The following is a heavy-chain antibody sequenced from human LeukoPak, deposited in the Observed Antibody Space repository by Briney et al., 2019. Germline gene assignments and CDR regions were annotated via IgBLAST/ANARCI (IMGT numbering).Heavy chain of an antibody. J-gene: IGHJ4*02. Sequence: ASVKVSCQASGNTFTSDYMHWVRQAPGQGLEWMGRIIPSGGDTIHAEKFRGRLTMTRDTSTRTHYMELSSPRSEDTAVYFCARDNSRWSFDYWGQGTPVTVSS. CDR2: IIPSGGDT. CDR3: ARDNSRWSFDY. V-gene: IGHV1-46*03. D-gene: IGHD2/OR15-2a*01. CDR1: GNTFTSDY.